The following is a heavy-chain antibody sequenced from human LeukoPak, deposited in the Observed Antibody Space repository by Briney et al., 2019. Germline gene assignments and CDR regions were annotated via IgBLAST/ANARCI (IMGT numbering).Heavy chain of an antibody. Sequence: GSLRLFCAASRFPFSSYAMNWVRQAPGKGLEWVLTISGRGDNTYYADSVKGRFTISRDNSRNTLYLQMNTLRAEDTAVYYCAKAIAAPVWYFDLWGRGTLVTVSS. CDR3: AKAIAAPVWYFDL. D-gene: IGHD6-13*01. J-gene: IGHJ2*01. CDR1: RFPFSSYA. CDR2: ISGRGDNT. V-gene: IGHV3-23*01.